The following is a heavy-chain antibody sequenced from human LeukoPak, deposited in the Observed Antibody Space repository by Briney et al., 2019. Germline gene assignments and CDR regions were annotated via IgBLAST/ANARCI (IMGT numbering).Heavy chain of an antibody. V-gene: IGHV4-39*01. CDR2: IYYSGST. D-gene: IGHD6-19*01. CDR1: GGSISSSSYY. Sequence: PSETLSLTCTVSGGSISSSSYYWGWIRQPPGKGLEWIGSIYYSGSTYYSPSLKSRVAISVDTSKNQFSLKLSSVTAADTAVYYRARSQWLVGTFDYWGQGTLVTVSS. CDR3: ARSQWLVGTFDY. J-gene: IGHJ4*02.